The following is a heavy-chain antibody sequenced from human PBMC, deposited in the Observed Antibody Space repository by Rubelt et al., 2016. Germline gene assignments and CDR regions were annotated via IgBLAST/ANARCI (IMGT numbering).Heavy chain of an antibody. V-gene: IGHV3-30*04. D-gene: IGHD2-15*01. CDR1: GFTFNSYT. CDR2: ISYDGSGR. CDR3: AKGSCSDGVCYLDY. Sequence: GGGVVQPGRSLRLSCAASGFTFNSYTMNWFRQAPGKGREWVAVISYDGSGRYSADSVKGRFTISRDNSKNTQYLQMNSLRAEDTAVYYCAKGSCSDGVCYLDYWGQGTLVTVSS. J-gene: IGHJ4*02.